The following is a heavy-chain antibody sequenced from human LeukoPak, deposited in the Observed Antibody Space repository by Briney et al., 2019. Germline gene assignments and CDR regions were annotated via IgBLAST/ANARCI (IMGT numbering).Heavy chain of an antibody. D-gene: IGHD2-21*02. Sequence: VRSLRLSCEASGFSFNDYGMHWVRQAPGKGLEWVAVIWYDGSNSLYADSVKGRFTISRDNSKNTLYLQANNLRADDTAVYYCVRDGAVDRDGATCYSNFDNWGQGTLVTVSS. CDR3: VRDGAVDRDGATCYSNFDN. CDR1: GFSFNDYG. V-gene: IGHV3-33*01. CDR2: IWYDGSNS. J-gene: IGHJ4*02.